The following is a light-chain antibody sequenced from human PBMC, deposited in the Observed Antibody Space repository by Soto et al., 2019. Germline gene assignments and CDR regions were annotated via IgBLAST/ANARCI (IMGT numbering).Light chain of an antibody. CDR1: SSDVGGYNY. Sequence: QSVLTQPTSASGSPGQSVTISCTGTSSDVGGYNYVSWYQQHPGKAPKLMIYEVSKRPSGVPDRFSGSKSGNTASLTVSGLQPEDEADYYCSSYAGNNNLVFGGGTQLTVL. J-gene: IGLJ3*02. CDR3: SSYAGNNNLV. CDR2: EVS. V-gene: IGLV2-8*01.